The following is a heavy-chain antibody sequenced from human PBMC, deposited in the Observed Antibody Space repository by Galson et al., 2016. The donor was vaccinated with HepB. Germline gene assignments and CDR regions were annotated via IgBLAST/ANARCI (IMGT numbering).Heavy chain of an antibody. CDR1: GYILTELS. Sequence: SVKVSCKVSGYILTELSIYWVRQAPGKGLEWMGRFYPEDGETIYARKFRGRVTMTADTSTDTAYMDLSSLRSEDTAIYYWATDRFEGIYYYYGMDVRGQGTTVTVSS. V-gene: IGHV1-24*01. CDR3: ATDRFEGIYYYYGMDV. J-gene: IGHJ6*02. D-gene: IGHD2-21*01. CDR2: FYPEDGET.